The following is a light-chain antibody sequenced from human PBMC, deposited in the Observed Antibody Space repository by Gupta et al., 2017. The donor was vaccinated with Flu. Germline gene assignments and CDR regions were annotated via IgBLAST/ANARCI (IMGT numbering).Light chain of an antibody. CDR2: GAS. Sequence: TQSPCTLSLSPGARATLSCRASQSVSSSYLAWYQQKPGQAPRLLIYGASIRDTGIPDRFSGSGSGTDFTLTISRLEQEDFAGYYCQQYGSSPMCTFGQGTXMEIK. CDR3: QQYGSSPMCT. CDR1: QSVSSSY. V-gene: IGKV3-20*01. J-gene: IGKJ2*02.